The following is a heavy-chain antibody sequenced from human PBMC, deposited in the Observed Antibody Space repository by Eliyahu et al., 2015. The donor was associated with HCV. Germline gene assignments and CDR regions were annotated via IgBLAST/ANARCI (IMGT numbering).Heavy chain of an antibody. Sequence: QITLKESGPTLMNPTQTLTLTCTFSGFSLSSVNLGVGWIRLSPGKALEWLALIYWNDDKRYSPSLKNRLTIIKDTSKNQVVLIVTNVAPEDTGTYYCAREERWIRYDFWGQGLRVTVSS. J-gene: IGHJ4*02. CDR3: AREERWIRYDF. CDR2: IYWNDDK. D-gene: IGHD3-3*01. CDR1: GFSLSSVNLG. V-gene: IGHV2-5*01.